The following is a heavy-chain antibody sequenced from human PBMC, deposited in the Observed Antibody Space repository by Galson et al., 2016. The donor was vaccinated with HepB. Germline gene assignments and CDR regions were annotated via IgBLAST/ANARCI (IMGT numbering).Heavy chain of an antibody. CDR3: ATELKVKLPAFDT. CDR2: IVPLFGTA. V-gene: IGHV1-69*13. D-gene: IGHD1-1*01. J-gene: IGHJ4*02. Sequence: SVKVSCKATGGTFSNYAINWVRQAPGHGFEWMGDIVPLFGTATYAQKFQGRISITAVASTSTAYMELSGLISGDTAVYYCATELKVKLPAFDTWGQGTQVTVSS. CDR1: GGTFSNYA.